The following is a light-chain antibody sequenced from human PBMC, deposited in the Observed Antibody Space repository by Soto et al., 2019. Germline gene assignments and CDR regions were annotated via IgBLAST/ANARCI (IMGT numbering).Light chain of an antibody. CDR3: CSYARGSTLV. Sequence: QSVLTQPASVSGSPGQSITISCTGTSSDVGSYNLVSWYQQHPGKAPKLMIYEDSKRPSGVSNRFFGSKSGNTDSLTISGLQAEDEADYFCCSYARGSTLVFGGGTKLTVL. V-gene: IGLV2-23*01. J-gene: IGLJ3*02. CDR1: SSDVGSYNL. CDR2: EDS.